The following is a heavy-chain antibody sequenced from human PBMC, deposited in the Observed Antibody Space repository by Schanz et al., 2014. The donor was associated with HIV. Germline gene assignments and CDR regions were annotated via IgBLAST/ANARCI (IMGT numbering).Heavy chain of an antibody. CDR2: TSYDGIKK. CDR3: AKPEYDSSGNSQTHFDY. CDR1: GFPFNSYG. Sequence: QGQLVESGGGVVQPGRSLKLSCVASGFPFNSYGMHWVRQAPGKGLEWVAVTSYDGIKKNFADSVRGRFTISRDNSKNTLSLQMTALRTEDTAIYYCAKPEYDSSGNSQTHFDYWGQGTLVSVSS. J-gene: IGHJ4*02. V-gene: IGHV3-30*18. D-gene: IGHD3-22*01.